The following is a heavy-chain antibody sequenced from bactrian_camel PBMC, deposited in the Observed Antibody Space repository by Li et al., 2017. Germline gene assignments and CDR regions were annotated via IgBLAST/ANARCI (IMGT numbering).Heavy chain of an antibody. CDR1: GYTYSSAC. CDR2: IGSDGSNT. J-gene: IGHJ6*01. D-gene: IGHD5*01. V-gene: IGHV3S6*01. CDR3: AAVVGGGYCYLPDPRYSS. Sequence: HVQLVESGGGSVQAGGSLRLSCAASGYTYSSACMGWFRQAPGKGLEWVSSIGSDGSNTYYADSVKGRFTISRDNAKNTLYLQMNSLNPEDTSTYYCAAVVGGGYCYLPDPRYSSLGQGTQVTVS.